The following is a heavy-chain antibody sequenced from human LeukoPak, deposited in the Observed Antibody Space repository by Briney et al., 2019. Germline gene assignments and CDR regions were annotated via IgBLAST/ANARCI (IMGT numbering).Heavy chain of an antibody. D-gene: IGHD3-9*01. Sequence: ASVKVSCKTSGYTFTDYYMHWVRQAPGQGLEWMGWINPNSGGTNYAQKFYARVTMTMDTSISTAYMELSRLRSDDTAVFYCARSPDILTGENFDYWGQGTLVTVPS. CDR3: ARSPDILTGENFDY. CDR1: GYTFTDYY. V-gene: IGHV1-2*02. J-gene: IGHJ4*02. CDR2: INPNSGGT.